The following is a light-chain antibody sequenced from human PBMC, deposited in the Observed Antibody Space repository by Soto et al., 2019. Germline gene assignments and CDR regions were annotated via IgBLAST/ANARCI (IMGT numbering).Light chain of an antibody. CDR2: GAS. V-gene: IGKV3-20*01. CDR1: QSVSSY. CDR3: QHFGSSPPWP. J-gene: IGKJ1*01. Sequence: EIVLRQSPATLSLSPGERATLSCRASQSVSSYLAWYQQKPGQAPRLLIYGASSRAAGIPDRFRGSGSGTDFTLTISRLESEDFAVYYCQHFGSSPPWPFGQGTKVDIK.